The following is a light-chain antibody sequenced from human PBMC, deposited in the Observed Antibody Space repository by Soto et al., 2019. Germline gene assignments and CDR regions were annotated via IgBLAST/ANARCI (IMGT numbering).Light chain of an antibody. CDR3: QHYGNSPPEYT. CDR2: GAS. J-gene: IGKJ3*01. Sequence: EIVLTQSPGTLSLSPGERATLSCRASQSVSSSFLAWYQQRPGQAPRLLIFGASYRATGIPDRFSGTESGTDFTLTISKLEPEDFAVYYCQHYGNSPPEYTFGPGTKVD. CDR1: QSVSSSF. V-gene: IGKV3-20*01.